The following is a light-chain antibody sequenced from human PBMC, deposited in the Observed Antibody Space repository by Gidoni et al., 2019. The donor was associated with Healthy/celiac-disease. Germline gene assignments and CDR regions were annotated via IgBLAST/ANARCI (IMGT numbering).Light chain of an antibody. Sequence: DIQMTQPPSSLSASVGDRVTITCQASQDISNYLNLYQQKPGKAPKLLIYDSSNLETGVPSRFSGSGSGTDFTFTISSLQPEDIATYYCQQYDNLPWTFGQGTKVEIK. CDR2: DSS. CDR3: QQYDNLPWT. CDR1: QDISNY. V-gene: IGKV1-33*01. J-gene: IGKJ1*01.